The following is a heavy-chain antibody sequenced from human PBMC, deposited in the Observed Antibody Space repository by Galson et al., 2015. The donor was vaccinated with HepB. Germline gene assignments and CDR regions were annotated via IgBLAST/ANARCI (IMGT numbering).Heavy chain of an antibody. D-gene: IGHD4-17*01. CDR3: ARGKGTTVTTGYAFDI. V-gene: IGHV1-69*13. J-gene: IGHJ3*02. CDR1: GGTFSSYA. Sequence: SVKVSCKASGGTFSSYAISWVRQAPGQGLEWMGGIIPIFGTANYAQKFQGRVTITADESTSTAYMELSSLRSEDTAVYYCARGKGTTVTTGYAFDIWGQGTMVTVSS. CDR2: IIPIFGTA.